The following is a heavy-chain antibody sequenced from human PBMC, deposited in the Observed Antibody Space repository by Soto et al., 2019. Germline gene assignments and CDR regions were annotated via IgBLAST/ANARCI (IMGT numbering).Heavy chain of an antibody. Sequence: SETLSLTCTVSGGSISSGGYYWSWIRQHPGKGLEWIGYIYYSGSTYYNPSLKSRVTISVDTSKNQFSLKLSSVTAADTAVYYCATYYGSGSYYRYYYYYGMDVWGQGTRVTVSS. CDR2: IYYSGST. J-gene: IGHJ6*02. CDR3: ATYYGSGSYYRYYYYYGMDV. CDR1: GGSISSGGYY. V-gene: IGHV4-31*03. D-gene: IGHD3-10*01.